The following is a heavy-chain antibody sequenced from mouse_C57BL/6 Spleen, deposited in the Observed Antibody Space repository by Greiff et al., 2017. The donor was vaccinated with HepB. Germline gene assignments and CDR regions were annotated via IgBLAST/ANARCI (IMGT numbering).Heavy chain of an antibody. Sequence: VQLQQPGAELVRPGTSVKLSCKASGYTFTSYWMHWVKQRPGQGLEWIGVIDPSDSYTNYNQKFKGKATLTVDTSSSTAYMQLSSLTSEDSAVYYCARDYDLDAMDYWGQGTSVTVSS. CDR2: IDPSDSYT. V-gene: IGHV1-59*01. J-gene: IGHJ4*01. CDR3: ARDYDLDAMDY. D-gene: IGHD2-4*01. CDR1: GYTFTSYW.